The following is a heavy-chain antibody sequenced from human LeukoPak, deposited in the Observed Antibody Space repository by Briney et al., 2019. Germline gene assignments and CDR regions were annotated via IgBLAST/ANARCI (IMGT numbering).Heavy chain of an antibody. CDR3: AKDLLGVAAGNY. CDR2: ISGSGGTT. D-gene: IGHD6-13*01. V-gene: IGHV3-23*01. Sequence: GGSLRLSCTASGFTFSSNAMSWVRQAPGKGLEWVSGISGSGGTTYYADSVKGRFTISRDNSKNTLYLQMNSLRAEDTAVYYCAKDLLGVAAGNYWGQGTLVTVSS. J-gene: IGHJ4*02. CDR1: GFTFSSNA.